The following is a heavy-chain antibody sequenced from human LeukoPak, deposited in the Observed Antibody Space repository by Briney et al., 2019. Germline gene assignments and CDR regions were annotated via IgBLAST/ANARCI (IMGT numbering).Heavy chain of an antibody. CDR1: GGTFSNFF. CDR2: IIPILGTV. D-gene: IGHD3-16*01. Sequence: ASVKVSCKFSGGTFSNFFINWVRQTPGRGLEWMGMIIPILGTVTYAQKFQGRGTMTADASTSTAYMELTSLRSEDTAIYYCARAQGGLGFDTWGQGTLVTVSS. CDR3: ARAQGGLGFDT. J-gene: IGHJ4*02. V-gene: IGHV1-69*11.